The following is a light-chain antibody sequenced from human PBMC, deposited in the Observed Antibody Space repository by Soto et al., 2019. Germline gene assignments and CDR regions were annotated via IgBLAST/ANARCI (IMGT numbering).Light chain of an antibody. Sequence: QSALTQPPSASGSPGQSVTISCTGTSSDVGGSNYVSWSQQHPGKVPKLMIYEVSKRPSGVPDRFSGSKSGNTASLTVSGLQAEDEAAYYCSSYAGSTVVFGGGTKLTVL. CDR2: EVS. V-gene: IGLV2-8*01. CDR3: SSYAGSTVV. J-gene: IGLJ2*01. CDR1: SSDVGGSNY.